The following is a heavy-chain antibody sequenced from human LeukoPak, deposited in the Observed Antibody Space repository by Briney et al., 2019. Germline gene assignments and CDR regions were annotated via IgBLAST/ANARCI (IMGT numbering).Heavy chain of an antibody. CDR1: GFTFSSYW. J-gene: IGHJ6*03. CDR3: ARGVSIAARSYYYYYYMDV. Sequence: PGGSLRLSCAASGFTFSSYWMSWVRQAPGKGLEWVANIKQDGSEKYYVDSVKGRFTISRDNAKNSLYLQMNSLRAEDTAVYYCARGVSIAARSYYYYYYMDVWGKGTTVTVSS. D-gene: IGHD6-6*01. V-gene: IGHV3-7*01. CDR2: IKQDGSEK.